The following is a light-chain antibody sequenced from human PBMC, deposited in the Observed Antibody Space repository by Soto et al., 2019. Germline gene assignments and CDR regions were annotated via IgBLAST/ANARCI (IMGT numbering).Light chain of an antibody. CDR2: AAS. CDR1: QGIRND. CDR3: QQYDAWPLT. J-gene: IGKJ4*01. V-gene: IGKV1-6*01. Sequence: AVQVTQSPSSLSASVGDRVTITCRASQGIRNDLGWYQQKPGKAPKLLIYAASTLQRGVPSRFRGSGSGTQFTLTINSLQSEDCAVYYCQQYDAWPLTFGGGTNVEIK.